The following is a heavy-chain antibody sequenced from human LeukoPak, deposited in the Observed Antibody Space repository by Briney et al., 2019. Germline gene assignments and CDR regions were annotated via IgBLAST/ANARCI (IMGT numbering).Heavy chain of an antibody. CDR3: AKGSVDVLTGSAKRYFYYYGMDV. J-gene: IGHJ6*02. Sequence: TPGGSLRLSCAASGFTFSDYYMTWIRQAPGKGLEWVSYITSSSSYANYADSLKGRFTISRDNAKNSLYLQMNSLRVEDTAVYYCAKGSVDVLTGSAKRYFYYYGMDVWGQGTTVTVSS. CDR2: ITSSSSYA. D-gene: IGHD3-9*01. V-gene: IGHV3-11*06. CDR1: GFTFSDYY.